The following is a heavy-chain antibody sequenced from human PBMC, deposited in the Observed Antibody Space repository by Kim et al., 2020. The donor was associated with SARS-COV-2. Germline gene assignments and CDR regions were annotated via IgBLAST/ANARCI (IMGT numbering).Heavy chain of an antibody. J-gene: IGHJ5*02. CDR3: AAPWGGPLLWFGKRNFDP. Sequence: GGSLRLSCAASGFTFSSYAMSWVRQAPGKGLEWVSAISGSGGSTYYADSVKGRFTISRDNSKNTLYLQMNSLRAEDTAVYYCAAPWGGPLLWFGKRNFDPWGQGTLVTVSS. CDR1: GFTFSSYA. CDR2: ISGSGGST. V-gene: IGHV3-23*01. D-gene: IGHD3-10*01.